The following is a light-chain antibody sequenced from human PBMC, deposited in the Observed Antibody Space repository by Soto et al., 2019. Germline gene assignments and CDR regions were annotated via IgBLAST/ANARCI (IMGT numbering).Light chain of an antibody. J-gene: IGKJ4*01. Sequence: DIQMIQSPSSLSASVGDRVTITCQATQGISKFVNWYQQKPGEAPKLLIYVASNLETGVPSRFSGNGSVTDFTFTISSLQSEDIATYYCQQYHSLPLTFGGGTKVEIK. CDR3: QQYHSLPLT. CDR2: VAS. V-gene: IGKV1-33*01. CDR1: QGISKF.